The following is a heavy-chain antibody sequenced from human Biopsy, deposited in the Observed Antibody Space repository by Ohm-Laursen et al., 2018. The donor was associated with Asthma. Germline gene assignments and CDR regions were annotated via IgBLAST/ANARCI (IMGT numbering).Heavy chain of an antibody. Sequence: ASVKVSCKASGFSFDNYFMHWVRQAPGQGLEWMGIINPSGAGTRYAEKFRGRLIVTRDASTRTAFMDLSSLRSEDTAVYYCARTYYDFLTGQVNDAFAIWGQGTMVTVSS. D-gene: IGHD3-9*01. J-gene: IGHJ3*02. CDR1: GFSFDNYF. CDR2: INPSGAGT. V-gene: IGHV1-46*02. CDR3: ARTYYDFLTGQVNDAFAI.